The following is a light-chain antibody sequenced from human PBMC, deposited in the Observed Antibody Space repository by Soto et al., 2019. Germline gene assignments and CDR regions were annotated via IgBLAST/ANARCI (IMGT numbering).Light chain of an antibody. J-gene: IGKJ3*01. CDR1: QSVSTNY. CDR2: GAS. V-gene: IGKV3-20*01. Sequence: EIALTQSPGTLSLSPGDRATLSCRASQSVSTNYLAWYQQKLGQAPRLLIYGASSRATGIPDRFSGNGSGTDFTLTISRLEPEDFAVYYCHQYGSTPFTFGPGTKVDIK. CDR3: HQYGSTPFT.